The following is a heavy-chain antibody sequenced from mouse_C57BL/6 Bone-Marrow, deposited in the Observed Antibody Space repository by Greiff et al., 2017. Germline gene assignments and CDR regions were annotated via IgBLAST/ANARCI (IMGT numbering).Heavy chain of an antibody. CDR3: ARRVFDY. V-gene: IGHV5-9*01. Sequence: DVHLVESGGGLVKPGGSLKLSCAASGFTFSSYTMSWVRQTPEKRLEWVATISGGGGNTYYPDSVKGRFTISRDNAKNTLYLQMSSLRSEDTALXYCARRVFDYWGQGTTLTVSS. CDR2: ISGGGGNT. CDR1: GFTFSSYT. J-gene: IGHJ2*01.